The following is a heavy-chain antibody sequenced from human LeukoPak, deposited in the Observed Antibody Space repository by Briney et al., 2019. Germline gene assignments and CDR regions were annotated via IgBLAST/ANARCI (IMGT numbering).Heavy chain of an antibody. V-gene: IGHV4-34*01. D-gene: IGHD3-10*01. Sequence: PSETLSLICAVYGGSFRGYYWSWIRQPRGKGLEWIGESNHSGSTNYNPSLKSRVTISVDTSKNQFSLKLSSVTAADTAVYYCARWFRESLDYWGQGTLVTVSS. CDR1: GGSFRGYY. CDR3: ARWFRESLDY. CDR2: SNHSGST. J-gene: IGHJ4*02.